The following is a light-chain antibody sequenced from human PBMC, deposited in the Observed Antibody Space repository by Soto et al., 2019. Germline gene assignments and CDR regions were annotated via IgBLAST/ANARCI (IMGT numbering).Light chain of an antibody. V-gene: IGKV3-11*01. CDR1: QSVRSF. Sequence: EIVLTQSPATLSLSPGERATLSCWASQSVRSFLAWYQHKPGQAPRLLIYDATSRATGVPARFGGSGSGTDFTLTISSLEPEDFAVYYCQQRINWPALTFGGGTRIEIK. J-gene: IGKJ4*01. CDR3: QQRINWPALT. CDR2: DAT.